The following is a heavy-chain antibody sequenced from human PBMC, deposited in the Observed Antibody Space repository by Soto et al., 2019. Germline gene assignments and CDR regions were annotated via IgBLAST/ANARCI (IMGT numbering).Heavy chain of an antibody. CDR3: AAPRDEYGSGVSWFTYGMDI. CDR2: LDGAGGST. CDR1: GFAFVDFA. J-gene: IGHJ6*02. D-gene: IGHD3-10*01. Sequence: PGGSLRLSCLASGFAFVDFAITWFRHFPLRGREWVASLDGAGGSTYYAESVRGRFSISRDNSQNTLFLQMKRLTVDDTAIYYCAAPRDEYGSGVSWFTYGMDIWGQGTTVTVSS. V-gene: IGHV3-23*01.